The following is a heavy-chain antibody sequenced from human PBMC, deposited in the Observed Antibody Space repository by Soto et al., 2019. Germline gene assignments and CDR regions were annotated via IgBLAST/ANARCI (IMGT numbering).Heavy chain of an antibody. Sequence: EVQLLESGGGLVQPGGSLRLSCAASGFTFSSYAMSWVRQAPGKGLEWVSAISGSGGSTYYADSVKGRFTISRDNSKNTLYLQMNSLRAEDTAVYYCAKAGRGDYYYYYGMDVWGQGTTVTVSS. V-gene: IGHV3-23*01. D-gene: IGHD3-10*01. CDR1: GFTFSSYA. CDR2: ISGSGGST. J-gene: IGHJ6*02. CDR3: AKAGRGDYYYYYGMDV.